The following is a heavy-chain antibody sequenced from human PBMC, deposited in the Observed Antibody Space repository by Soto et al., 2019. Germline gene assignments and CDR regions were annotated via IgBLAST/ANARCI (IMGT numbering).Heavy chain of an antibody. CDR3: ARGGYGSGSYYYYYYMDV. V-gene: IGHV1-2*04. D-gene: IGHD3-10*01. CDR1: GYTFTGYY. Sequence: ASVKVSCKASGYTFTGYYMHWVRQAPGQGLEWMGWINPNSGGTNYAQKFQGWVTMTRDTSISTAYMELSRLRSDDTAVYYCARGGYGSGSYYYYYYMDVWGKGTTVTVSS. CDR2: INPNSGGT. J-gene: IGHJ6*03.